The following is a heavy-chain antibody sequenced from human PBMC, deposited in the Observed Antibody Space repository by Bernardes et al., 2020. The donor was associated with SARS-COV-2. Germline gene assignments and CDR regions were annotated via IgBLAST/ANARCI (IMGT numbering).Heavy chain of an antibody. D-gene: IGHD3-10*01. J-gene: IGHJ4*01. CDR2: IYWNDDN. CDR1: GFSLSNSGVG. Sequence: SGPTLVKPTQTLTLTCTFSGFSLSNSGVGVGWIRQPPGKALEWLAVIYWNDDNRYSPSLRSRLSFTKDTSKNQVILTLTNTDPVDTATYYCAHAFHGSWTPFLDYWGQGILVTVSS. CDR3: AHAFHGSWTPFLDY. V-gene: IGHV2-5*01.